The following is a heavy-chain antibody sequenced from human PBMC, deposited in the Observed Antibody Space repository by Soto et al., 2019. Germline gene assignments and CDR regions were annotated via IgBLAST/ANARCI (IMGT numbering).Heavy chain of an antibody. D-gene: IGHD3-22*01. CDR3: ARDLGYYESSGYFDY. V-gene: IGHV3-11*01. CDR2: IGSSDNII. J-gene: IGHJ4*02. Sequence: PGGSLRLSCAASGFTFSDYYMSWIRQAPGKGLEWVSYIGSSDNIIYYADSVKGRFTISRDNAKNSLYLQMNSLRAEDTAVYYCARDLGYYESSGYFDYWGQGPLVTVSS. CDR1: GFTFSDYY.